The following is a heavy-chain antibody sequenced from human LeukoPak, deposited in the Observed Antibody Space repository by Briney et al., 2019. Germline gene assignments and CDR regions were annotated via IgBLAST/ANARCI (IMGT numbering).Heavy chain of an antibody. Sequence: GGSLRLSCAASGFTFSGYGMHWVRQSPGKGLEWVAVIWYDGSNKYYADSVKGRFTISRDNSKNTLYLQMNSLRAEHTAVYYCARGFGELSLGGMDVWGQGTTVTVSS. CDR3: ARGFGELSLGGMDV. V-gene: IGHV3-33*01. J-gene: IGHJ6*02. D-gene: IGHD3-10*01. CDR1: GFTFSGYG. CDR2: IWYDGSNK.